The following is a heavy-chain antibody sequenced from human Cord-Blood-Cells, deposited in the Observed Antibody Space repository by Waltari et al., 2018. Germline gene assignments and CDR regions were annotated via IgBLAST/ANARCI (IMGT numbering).Heavy chain of an antibody. CDR2: MNPNSGNT. CDR3: ARVDSYGYCTNGVCYDY. J-gene: IGHJ4*02. V-gene: IGHV1-8*01. Sequence: QVQLVQSGAEVKKPGASVKVSCKASGYTFTSYDINWVRQATGQGLEWMVWMNPNSGNTGYAQKFQGRVTMTRNTSISTAYMELSSLRSEDTAVYYCARVDSYGYCTNGVCYDYWGQGTLVTVSS. D-gene: IGHD2-8*01. CDR1: GYTFTSYD.